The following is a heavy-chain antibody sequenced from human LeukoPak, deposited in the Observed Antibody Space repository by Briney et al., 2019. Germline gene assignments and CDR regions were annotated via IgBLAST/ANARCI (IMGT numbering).Heavy chain of an antibody. J-gene: IGHJ6*03. CDR2: INHSGST. Sequence: SETLSLTCAVYGGSFSGYYWSWIRQPPGKGREWIGEINHSGSTNYNPSLKSRVTISVDTSKNQFSLKLSSVTAADTAVYYCARGGGGGNSNYYYYMDVWGKGTTVTVSS. V-gene: IGHV4-34*01. CDR3: ARGGGGGNSNYYYYMDV. D-gene: IGHD4-23*01. CDR1: GGSFSGYY.